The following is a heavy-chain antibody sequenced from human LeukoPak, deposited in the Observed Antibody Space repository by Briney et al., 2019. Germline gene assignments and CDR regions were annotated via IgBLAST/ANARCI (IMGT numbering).Heavy chain of an antibody. CDR3: ARHWRWLGHFDY. D-gene: IGHD4-23*01. Sequence: SETLSLTCAVYGGSFSGYYWSWIRQPPGKGLEWIGGINHSGSTNYNPSLKSRVTISVDTSKNQFSLKLSSVTAADTAVYYCARHWRWLGHFDYWGQGTLVTVSS. V-gene: IGHV4-34*01. J-gene: IGHJ4*02. CDR1: GGSFSGYY. CDR2: INHSGST.